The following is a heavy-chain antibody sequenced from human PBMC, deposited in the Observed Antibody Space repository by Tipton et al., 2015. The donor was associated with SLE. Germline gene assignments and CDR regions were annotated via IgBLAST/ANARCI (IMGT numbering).Heavy chain of an antibody. CDR1: GYTFTDFH. J-gene: IGHJ4*02. CDR3: AREDRNNWNPFDS. CDR2: INPNSGAT. V-gene: IGHV1-2*02. Sequence: QLVQSGPEVKKPGASVKVSCKASGYTFTDFHFHWVRQAPGQGLEWMGWINPNSGATKFAQKFHGRVTMARDTSISTVYMELSRLTSDDTAMYFCAREDRNNWNPFDSWGQGSLVIVSS. D-gene: IGHD1-20*01.